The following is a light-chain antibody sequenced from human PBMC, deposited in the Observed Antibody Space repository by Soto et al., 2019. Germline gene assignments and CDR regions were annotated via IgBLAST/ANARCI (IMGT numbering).Light chain of an antibody. V-gene: IGKV2-28*01. J-gene: IGKJ2*01. CDR3: MQALQTPRYT. CDR2: LRS. Sequence: IVMTQSPLSLPVTPGEPASISCRSSQSLLHSNGYNYLNWFLQKPGQSPQLLIYLRSNRASGVPDRFSGSGSGTDFTLKISRVEAEDVGVYYCMQALQTPRYTFGQGTKLEIK. CDR1: QSLLHSNGYNY.